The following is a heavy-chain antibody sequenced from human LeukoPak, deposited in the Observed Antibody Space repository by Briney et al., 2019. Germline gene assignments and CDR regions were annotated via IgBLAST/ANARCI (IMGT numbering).Heavy chain of an antibody. Sequence: SVKVSCKASGGTFSSYAISWVRQAPGQGLEWMGGVIPIFGTANYAQKFQGRVTITADESTSTAYMELSSLRSEDTAVYYCATVSGLLLIYGMDVWGQGTTVTVSS. CDR1: GGTFSSYA. J-gene: IGHJ6*02. V-gene: IGHV1-69*13. CDR2: VIPIFGTA. D-gene: IGHD3-22*01. CDR3: ATVSGLLLIYGMDV.